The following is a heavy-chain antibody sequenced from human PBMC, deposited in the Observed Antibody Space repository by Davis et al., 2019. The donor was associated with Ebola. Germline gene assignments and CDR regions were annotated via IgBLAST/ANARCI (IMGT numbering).Heavy chain of an antibody. Sequence: ASVKVSCKASGYTFTNYGITWVRQAPGQGLEWMGWINPHNGNTNYAQKLQGRVTMTTDTSTSTAYMELRSLRSDDTAVYYCARVRHYDSSGYFFRDDAFDIWGQGTMVTVSS. V-gene: IGHV1-18*04. D-gene: IGHD3-22*01. CDR1: GYTFTNYG. CDR2: INPHNGNT. CDR3: ARVRHYDSSGYFFRDDAFDI. J-gene: IGHJ3*02.